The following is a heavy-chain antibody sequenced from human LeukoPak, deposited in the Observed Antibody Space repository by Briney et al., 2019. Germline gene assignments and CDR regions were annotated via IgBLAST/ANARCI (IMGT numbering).Heavy chain of an antibody. Sequence: GGSLRLSCAASGFTFSSYGMHWVRQAPGKGLEWVAVIWYDGSNKYYADSVKGRFTISRDNFKNTLYLQMNSLRAEDTAVYYCARDRCGGDCYSGYFDYWGQGTLVTVSS. D-gene: IGHD2-21*02. V-gene: IGHV3-33*01. CDR2: IWYDGSNK. J-gene: IGHJ4*02. CDR1: GFTFSSYG. CDR3: ARDRCGGDCYSGYFDY.